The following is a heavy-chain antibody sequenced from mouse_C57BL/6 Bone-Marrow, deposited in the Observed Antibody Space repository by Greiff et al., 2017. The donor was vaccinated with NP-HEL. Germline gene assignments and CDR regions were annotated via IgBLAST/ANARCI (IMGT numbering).Heavy chain of an antibody. CDR3: AEDAGYDYAMDY. V-gene: IGHV3-3*01. D-gene: IGHD3-1*01. Sequence: VQLQQSGPSLVRPSQTLSLTCTVTGFSINSDCYWIWIRQLPGNKLEYIGYTFYSGITYYNPSFESRTHLTLDTSENQSSLKLSSVTTEDTATYYCAEDAGYDYAMDYWGQGTSVTVSS. CDR2: TFYSGIT. J-gene: IGHJ4*01. CDR1: GFSINSDCY.